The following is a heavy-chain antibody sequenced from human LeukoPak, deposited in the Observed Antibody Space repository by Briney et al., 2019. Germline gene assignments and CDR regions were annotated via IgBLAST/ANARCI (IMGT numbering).Heavy chain of an antibody. CDR1: GFTVSSNY. J-gene: IGHJ4*02. Sequence: GGSLRLSCAASGFTVSSNYMSWVRQAPGKGLEWVSIIYSGGSTYYADSVKGRFTISRDNSKNTLYLQMNSLRAEDTAVYYCARDHRGVFDYWGQGTLVTVSS. CDR2: IYSGGST. D-gene: IGHD3-10*01. V-gene: IGHV3-53*01. CDR3: ARDHRGVFDY.